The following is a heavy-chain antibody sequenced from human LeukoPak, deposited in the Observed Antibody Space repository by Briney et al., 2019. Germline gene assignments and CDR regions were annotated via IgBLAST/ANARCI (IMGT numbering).Heavy chain of an antibody. Sequence: PGGSLRLSCAASGFTFSHYGMSWVRQAPGKGLEWVSAISGSGYSTYYADSVKGRFTISRDNSKNTLYLQMNSLRAEDTAVYYCARDVQVATIYPLDYWGQGTLVTVSS. V-gene: IGHV3-23*01. D-gene: IGHD5-12*01. CDR1: GFTFSHYG. CDR3: ARDVQVATIYPLDY. J-gene: IGHJ4*02. CDR2: ISGSGYST.